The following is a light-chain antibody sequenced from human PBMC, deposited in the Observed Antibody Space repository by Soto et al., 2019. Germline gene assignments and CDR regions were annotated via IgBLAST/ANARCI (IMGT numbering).Light chain of an antibody. CDR1: SSDVGGYNY. CDR2: EVS. V-gene: IGLV2-8*01. J-gene: IGLJ2*01. CDR3: SSYAGSNAYVV. Sequence: QSALTQPPSASGSPGQSVTISCTGTSSDVGGYNYVPWYQQHPGKAPKLMIYEVSKRPSGVPDRFSGSKSGNTASLTVSGLQAEDEADYYCSSYAGSNAYVVFGGGTQLTVL.